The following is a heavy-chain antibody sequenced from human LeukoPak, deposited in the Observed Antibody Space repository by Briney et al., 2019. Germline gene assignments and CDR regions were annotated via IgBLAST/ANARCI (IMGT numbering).Heavy chain of an antibody. Sequence: GGSLRPSCAASGFTFSSYAMSWVRQAPGKGLEWVSAISGSGGSTYYADSVKGRFTISRDNSKNTLYLQMNSLRAEDTAVYYCAKDLGYSSSWYYFDYWGQGTLVTVSS. J-gene: IGHJ4*02. CDR2: ISGSGGST. CDR1: GFTFSSYA. CDR3: AKDLGYSSSWYYFDY. V-gene: IGHV3-23*01. D-gene: IGHD6-13*01.